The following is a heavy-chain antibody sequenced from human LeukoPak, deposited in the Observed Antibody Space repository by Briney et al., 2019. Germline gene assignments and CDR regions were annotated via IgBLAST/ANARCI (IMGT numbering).Heavy chain of an antibody. CDR3: ARDLSQQQLGPEGFDY. CDR2: ISSSSSYI. V-gene: IGHV3-11*06. Sequence: PGGSLRLSCAASGFTFSDYYMSWIRQAPGKGLEWVSSISSSSSYIYYADSVKGRFTISRDNAKNSLYLQMNSLRAEDTAVYYCARDLSQQQLGPEGFDYWGQGTLVTVSS. D-gene: IGHD6-13*01. CDR1: GFTFSDYY. J-gene: IGHJ4*02.